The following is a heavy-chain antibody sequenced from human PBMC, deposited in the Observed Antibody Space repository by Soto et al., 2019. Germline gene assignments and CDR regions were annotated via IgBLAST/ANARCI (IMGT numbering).Heavy chain of an antibody. J-gene: IGHJ6*02. Sequence: ASVQVSCKASGYTFTRYEMNWLRQATGQGLDWMGWMNPNSGNTGYAQKFQGRVTMTSNTSISTAYMELSSLRSEDTAVYYCARGSRREYCSSTSCYRMDVWGQGTTVTVSS. CDR3: ARGSRREYCSSTSCYRMDV. CDR1: GYTFTRYE. CDR2: MNPNSGNT. D-gene: IGHD2-2*02. V-gene: IGHV1-8*01.